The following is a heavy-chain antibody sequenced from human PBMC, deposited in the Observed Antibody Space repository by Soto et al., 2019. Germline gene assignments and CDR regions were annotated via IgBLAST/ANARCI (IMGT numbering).Heavy chain of an antibody. J-gene: IGHJ6*02. Sequence: SETLSLTCAVYGGSFSGYYWSWIRQPPGKGLEWIGEINHSGSTNYNPSHKSRVTISVDTSKNQFSLKLSSVTAADTAVYYCARGPRKDGSGSYYNGYYYYYGMDVWGQGTTVT. D-gene: IGHD3-10*01. V-gene: IGHV4-34*01. CDR1: GGSFSGYY. CDR3: ARGPRKDGSGSYYNGYYYYYGMDV. CDR2: INHSGST.